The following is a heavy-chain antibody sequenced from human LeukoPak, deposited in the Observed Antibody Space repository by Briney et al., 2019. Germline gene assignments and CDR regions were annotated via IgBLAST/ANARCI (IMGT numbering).Heavy chain of an antibody. Sequence: PSETLSLTCTVSGGSISSGSYYGSWIRQPAGKGLEWIGRIYTSGSTNYNPSLKSRVTISVDTSKNQFPLKLSSVTAADTAVYYCARDPDYSTDYYYYMDVWGKGTTVTVSS. D-gene: IGHD4-11*01. CDR2: IYTSGST. J-gene: IGHJ6*03. CDR1: GGSISSGSYY. CDR3: ARDPDYSTDYYYYMDV. V-gene: IGHV4-61*02.